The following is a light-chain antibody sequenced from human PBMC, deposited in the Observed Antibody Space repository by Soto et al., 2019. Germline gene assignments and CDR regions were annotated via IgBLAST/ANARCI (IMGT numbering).Light chain of an antibody. V-gene: IGKV1-5*01. CDR3: QLSAHQPRA. Sequence: ESISMTCRASESIRTWLAWYQHKPGKAPKFLIYDASSLESGVPSRFSGSGSGTEITFTISLLQPAGLLTQSFQLSAHQPRAFPQGTKVDIK. CDR1: ESIRTW. J-gene: IGKJ1*01. CDR2: DAS.